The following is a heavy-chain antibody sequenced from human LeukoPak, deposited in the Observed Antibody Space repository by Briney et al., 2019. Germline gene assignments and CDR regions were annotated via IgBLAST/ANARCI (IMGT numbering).Heavy chain of an antibody. V-gene: IGHV3-23*01. D-gene: IGHD6-19*01. CDR1: GFTFSSYA. CDR3: AKALSGWSYSPLLDY. Sequence: GGSLGLSCAASGFTFSSYAMSWVRQAPGKGLEWVSAISGSGGSTYYADSVKGRFTISRDNSKNTLYLQMNSLRAEDTAVYYCAKALSGWSYSPLLDYWGQGTLVTVSS. J-gene: IGHJ4*02. CDR2: ISGSGGST.